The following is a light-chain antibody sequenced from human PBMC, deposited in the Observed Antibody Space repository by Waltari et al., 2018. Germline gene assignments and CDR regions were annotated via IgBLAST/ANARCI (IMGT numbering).Light chain of an antibody. Sequence: QSALTQPRSVSGSPGQSVTISCTGTTSDFGGYNYVSCYQQHPDKAPKLIIYDMKKRRSGVPDRISGSKSGNKASLTISGLQDEDEADYCCCSYVGSNIYWVFGGGTKLTVL. J-gene: IGLJ3*02. CDR3: CSYVGSNIYWV. CDR2: DMK. CDR1: TSDFGGYNY. V-gene: IGLV2-11*01.